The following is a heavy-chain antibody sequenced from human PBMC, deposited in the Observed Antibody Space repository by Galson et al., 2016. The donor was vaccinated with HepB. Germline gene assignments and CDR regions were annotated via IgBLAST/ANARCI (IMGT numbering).Heavy chain of an antibody. V-gene: IGHV1-8*02. J-gene: IGHJ4*02. CDR3: ARNRPFTGDFDY. CDR2: MTPNSGNT. CDR1: GYTFPNYD. D-gene: IGHD7-27*01. Sequence: SCKASGYTFPNYDFNWVRQAPGQGLEWLGWMTPNSGNTGYAQKFQGRLSLTRDISTSTAYMELSSLTPDDTAVYYCARNRPFTGDFDYWGQGTLVTVSS.